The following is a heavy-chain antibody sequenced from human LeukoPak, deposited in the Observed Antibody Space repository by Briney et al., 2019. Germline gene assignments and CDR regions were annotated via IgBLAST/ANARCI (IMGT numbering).Heavy chain of an antibody. CDR3: ARDHFRAAAPTGDY. CDR2: ISAYNGNT. CDR1: GYTFPSYF. J-gene: IGHJ4*02. D-gene: IGHD6-13*01. V-gene: IGHV1-18*01. Sequence: ASVKVSCKASGYTFPSYFIRRVRPAPGQGLEWMGWISAYNGNTNYAQKLQGRVTMTTDTSTSTAYMGLRSLGSDDTALYYCARDHFRAAAPTGDYWGQGTLVTVSS.